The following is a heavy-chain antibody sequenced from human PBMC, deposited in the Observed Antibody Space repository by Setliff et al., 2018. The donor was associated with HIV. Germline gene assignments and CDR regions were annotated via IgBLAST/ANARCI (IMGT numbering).Heavy chain of an antibody. CDR3: ATDRGTY. V-gene: IGHV3-23*01. D-gene: IGHD1-7*01. Sequence: GGSLRLSCAASGFTFSIYALSWVRQGTGKGLEWVSTISGSGGLIFYADSVRGRFTISRDNSKNTVYLQMNSLRAEDTAVYYCATDRGTYWGQGTLVTVSS. CDR2: ISGSGGLI. J-gene: IGHJ4*02. CDR1: GFTFSIYA.